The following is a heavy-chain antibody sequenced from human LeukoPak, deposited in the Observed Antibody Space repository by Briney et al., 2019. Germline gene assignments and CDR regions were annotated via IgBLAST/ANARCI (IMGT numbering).Heavy chain of an antibody. V-gene: IGHV4-4*07. D-gene: IGHD5-18*01. CDR3: ARDAQLWLRRAFDI. Sequence: KSSETLSLTCSVSGGSIKNYYWSWIRQPAGKGLEWIGRIHTSGTTNYNPSLKSRVTMSVDTSKNQFSLKLSSVTAADTAVYYCARDAQLWLRRAFDIWGQGTMVTVSS. J-gene: IGHJ3*02. CDR2: IHTSGTT. CDR1: GGSIKNYY.